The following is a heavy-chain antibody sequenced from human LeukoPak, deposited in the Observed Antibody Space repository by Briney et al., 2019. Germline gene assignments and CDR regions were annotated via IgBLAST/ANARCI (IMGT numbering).Heavy chain of an antibody. CDR2: INAVNGNT. CDR3: ARSKSKYYYDSSGYYYGAFDI. Sequence: ASVRVSCKASGYTFTSYAMHWVRQAPGQRLEWMGWINAVNGNTKYSQKFQGRVTITRDTSASTAYMELSSLRSEDTAVYYCARSKSKYYYDSSGYYYGAFDIRGQGTMVTVSS. J-gene: IGHJ3*02. V-gene: IGHV1-3*01. CDR1: GYTFTSYA. D-gene: IGHD3-22*01.